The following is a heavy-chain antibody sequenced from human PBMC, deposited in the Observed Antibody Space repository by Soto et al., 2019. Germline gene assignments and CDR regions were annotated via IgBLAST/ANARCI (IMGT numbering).Heavy chain of an antibody. D-gene: IGHD6-13*01. CDR3: ARPGGYHDDYYYGMDV. CDR1: GFTFSDYY. Sequence: QVQLVESGGGLVKPGGSLRLSCAASGFTFSDYYMSWIRQAPGQGLEWVSYISSSGSTLYYADSVQGRFTISRDNAKNSLYLQMNSLSAEDTAVYYCARPGGYHDDYYYGMDVGGQGTTVTVSS. V-gene: IGHV3-11*01. CDR2: ISSSGSTL. J-gene: IGHJ6*02.